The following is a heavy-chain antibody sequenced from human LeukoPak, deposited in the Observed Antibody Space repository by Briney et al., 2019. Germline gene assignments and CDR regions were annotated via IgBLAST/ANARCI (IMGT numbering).Heavy chain of an antibody. CDR1: GFTFSSYG. D-gene: IGHD5-18*01. Sequence: GGSLRLSCAASGFTFSSYGMNWVRQAPGKGLEGVSSISSSGSYMHYADSLKGRFTISRDNAKNSLYLQMNSLIAEDTAVYYCARDKGYSYGYASHYYMDVWGKGTTVTISS. CDR2: ISSSGSYM. V-gene: IGHV3-21*01. J-gene: IGHJ6*03. CDR3: ARDKGYSYGYASHYYMDV.